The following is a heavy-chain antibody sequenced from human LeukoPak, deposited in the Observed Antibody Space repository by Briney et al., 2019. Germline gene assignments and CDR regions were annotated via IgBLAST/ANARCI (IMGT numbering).Heavy chain of an antibody. CDR1: GYSFTSYW. CDR3: ARQVGGCSSTSCPLLGDV. CDR2: IYPGDSDT. J-gene: IGHJ6*02. V-gene: IGHV5-51*01. Sequence: GESLKISCKGSGYSFTSYWIGWVRQMPGKGLEWMGIIYPGDSDTGYSPSFQGQVTISADKSISTAYLQWSSLKASDTAMYYCARQVGGCSSTSCPLLGDVWGQGTTVTVSS. D-gene: IGHD2-2*01.